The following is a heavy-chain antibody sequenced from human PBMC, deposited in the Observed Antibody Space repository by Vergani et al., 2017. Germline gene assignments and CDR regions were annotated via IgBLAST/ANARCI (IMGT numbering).Heavy chain of an antibody. V-gene: IGHV4-59*01. J-gene: IGHJ4*02. D-gene: IGHD3-16*02. CDR2: IYYSGST. CDR1: GGSISSYY. Sequence: QVQLQESGPGLVKPSETLSLTCTVSGGSISSYYWSWIRQPPGKGLEWIGYIYYSGSTNYNPSLKSRVTISVDTSKNQFSLKLRSVTAADTAVYYCARVNYVWGSYRYFDYWGQGTLVTVSS. CDR3: ARVNYVWGSYRYFDY.